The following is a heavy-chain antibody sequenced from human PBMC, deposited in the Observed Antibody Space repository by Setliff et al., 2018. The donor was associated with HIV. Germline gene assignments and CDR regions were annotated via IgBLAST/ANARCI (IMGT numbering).Heavy chain of an antibody. CDR2: ISTYNGNT. CDR1: GYTFTTYG. J-gene: IGHJ6*03. V-gene: IGHV1-18*01. D-gene: IGHD2-8*02. CDR3: ARVQVGDPYYSYYYMDV. Sequence: ASVKVSCKASGYTFTTYGITWVRQAPGQGLEWMGWISTYNGNTNYAQKFQGRVTMTTVTSTSTAYMELRSLRSDDTAVYYCARVQVGDPYYSYYYMDVWGEGTTVTVSS.